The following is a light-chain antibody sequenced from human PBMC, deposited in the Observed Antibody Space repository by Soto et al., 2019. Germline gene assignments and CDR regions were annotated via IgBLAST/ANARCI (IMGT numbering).Light chain of an antibody. CDR1: SSNIGAGYD. CDR3: QSYDSSLSAVV. CDR2: GNS. J-gene: IGLJ2*01. Sequence: QSALTQPPSVSGAPGQRVTISCTGSSSNIGAGYDVHWYQQLPGTAPKLLIYGNSNRPSGVPDRFSGSKSGTSASLAITGLQAEDEADYYCQSYDSSLSAVVFGGGNKLTVL. V-gene: IGLV1-40*01.